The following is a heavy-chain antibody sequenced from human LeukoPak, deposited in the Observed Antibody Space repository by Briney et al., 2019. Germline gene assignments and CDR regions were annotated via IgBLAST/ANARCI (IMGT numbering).Heavy chain of an antibody. D-gene: IGHD6-19*01. CDR3: AKDRDPYSSGRYYLY. CDR1: GFTFSSYA. J-gene: IGHJ4*02. Sequence: GGSLRLSCAASGFTFSSYAMSWVRQAPGKGLEWVSAISGSGGSTYYADSVKGRFTISRDNSKNTLYLQMNSLRAEDTAVYYCAKDRDPYSSGRYYLYWGQGTLVTVSS. CDR2: ISGSGGST. V-gene: IGHV3-23*01.